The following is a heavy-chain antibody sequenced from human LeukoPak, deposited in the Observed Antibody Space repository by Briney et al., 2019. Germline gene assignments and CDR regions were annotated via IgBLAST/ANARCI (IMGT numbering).Heavy chain of an antibody. J-gene: IGHJ6*02. CDR2: IIPIFGTA. CDR1: GGTFSSYA. Sequence: GASVKVSCKASGGTFSSYAISWVRQAPGQGLEWMGGIIPIFGTANYAQKFQGRVTITADESTSTAYMELSSLRSEDTAVYYCARPNFSMVRGGHYYYYGMDVWGQGTTVTVSS. CDR3: ARPNFSMVRGGHYYYYGMDV. D-gene: IGHD3-10*01. V-gene: IGHV1-69*13.